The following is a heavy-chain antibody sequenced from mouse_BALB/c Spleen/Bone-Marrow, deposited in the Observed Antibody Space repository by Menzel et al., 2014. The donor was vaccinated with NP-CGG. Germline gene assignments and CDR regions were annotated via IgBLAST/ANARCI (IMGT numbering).Heavy chain of an antibody. J-gene: IGHJ2*01. CDR1: GYTFTNHH. CDR3: ARSRGSLYYFDY. Sequence: EVQLQQSGAELVRPGASVKISCKAFGYTFTNHHMNWVKQRPGQGLDWIGYINPSNDYTTYNQKFKGKATLTVDKSSSTAYMELSSLTSEDSAVYYCARSRGSLYYFDYWGQGTTLTVSS. CDR2: INPSNDYT. V-gene: IGHV1S45*01. D-gene: IGHD1-1*02.